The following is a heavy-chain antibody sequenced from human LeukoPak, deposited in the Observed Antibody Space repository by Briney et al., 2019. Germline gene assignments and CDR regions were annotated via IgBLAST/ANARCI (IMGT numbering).Heavy chain of an antibody. J-gene: IGHJ3*02. CDR3: ATRTYYDSSGYYLTHDAFDI. Sequence: ASVKVSCKASGYTFTSYYMHWVRQAPGQGLEWMGIMNPSGGSTSYAQKFQGRVTMTRDTSTSTVYMELSSLRSEDTAVYYCATRTYYDSSGYYLTHDAFDIWGQGTTVTVSS. CDR2: MNPSGGST. CDR1: GYTFTSYY. V-gene: IGHV1-46*01. D-gene: IGHD3-22*01.